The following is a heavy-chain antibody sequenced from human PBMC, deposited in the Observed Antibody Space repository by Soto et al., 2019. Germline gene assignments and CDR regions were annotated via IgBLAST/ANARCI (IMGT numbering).Heavy chain of an antibody. CDR1: GYTFTSND. V-gene: IGHV1-8*01. J-gene: IGHJ4*02. CDR2: MNPDNGKT. D-gene: IGHD2-2*01. Sequence: QVQLVQSGAEVKKPGASVKVSCKASGYTFTSNDINWVRQAPGQGPEWMGWMNPDNGKTGFAQKFQGRITMTRNTSISTAYMELSSLRSDDTAGYFCARPLCSSTRCGPYFFDSWGQGSLVTVSS. CDR3: ARPLCSSTRCGPYFFDS.